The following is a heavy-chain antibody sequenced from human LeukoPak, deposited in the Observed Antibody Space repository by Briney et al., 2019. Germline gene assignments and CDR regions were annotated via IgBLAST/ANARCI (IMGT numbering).Heavy chain of an antibody. J-gene: IGHJ4*02. V-gene: IGHV4-59*01. D-gene: IGHD5-12*01. CDR3: ARDRSRVLATYYFDY. Sequence: SETLSLTCTVSGGSISSYYWSWIRQPPGKGLEWIGYIYYNGSTNYNPSLKSRVTISVDTSKNQFSLKLSSVPAADTAVYYCARDRSRVLATYYFDYWGQGTLVTVSS. CDR1: GGSISSYY. CDR2: IYYNGST.